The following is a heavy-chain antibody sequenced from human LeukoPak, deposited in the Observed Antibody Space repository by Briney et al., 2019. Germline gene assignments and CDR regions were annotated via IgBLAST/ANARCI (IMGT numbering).Heavy chain of an antibody. V-gene: IGHV3-30*04. J-gene: IGHJ6*03. CDR3: ARSPAGANYYLDV. CDR1: GSTFSTDA. Sequence: GGSLRLSCAASGSTFSTDAMHWVRQAPGKGLEWVAVISDDGSKIYYADSVKGRFTISRDNAKNSLSLQMNSLRAEDTAVYYCARSPAGANYYLDVWGKGTTVTISS. CDR2: ISDDGSKI. D-gene: IGHD1-14*01.